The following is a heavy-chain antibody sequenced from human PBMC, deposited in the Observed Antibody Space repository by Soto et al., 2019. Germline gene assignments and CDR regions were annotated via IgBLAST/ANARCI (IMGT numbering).Heavy chain of an antibody. CDR1: GYTFTSYD. J-gene: IGHJ4*02. Sequence: QVQLVQSGAEVKKPGASVKVSCNASGYTFTSYDINWVRQDTGQGLEWMGGMNPKSGNTGYAQKFQGRVTITSNTSIRTAYLELSSLRSEEPAVYYCARFQKPQLADDYWGQGTLVTVSS. V-gene: IGHV1-8*01. D-gene: IGHD6-13*01. CDR3: ARFQKPQLADDY. CDR2: MNPKSGNT.